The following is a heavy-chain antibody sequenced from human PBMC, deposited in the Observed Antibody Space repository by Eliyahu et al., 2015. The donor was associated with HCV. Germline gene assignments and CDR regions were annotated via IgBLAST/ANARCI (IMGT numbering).Heavy chain of an antibody. D-gene: IGHD2-21*02. CDR3: ARSLAYCGGDCYSPLDY. CDR2: IIPIFGTA. J-gene: IGHJ4*02. Sequence: EVKKPGSSVKVSCKASGGTFSSYAISWVRQAPGQGLEWMGGIIPIFGTANYAQKFQGRVTITADESTSNAQIGPGRLRSEDTAVYYCARSLAYCGGDCYSPLDYWDQGTLVTVSS. V-gene: IGHV1-69*01. CDR1: GGTFSSYA.